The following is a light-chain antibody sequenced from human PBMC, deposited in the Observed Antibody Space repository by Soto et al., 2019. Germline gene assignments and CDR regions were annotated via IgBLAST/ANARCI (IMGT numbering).Light chain of an antibody. CDR1: QSISNN. CDR2: GAS. J-gene: IGKJ1*01. V-gene: IGKV3-15*01. CDR3: QQYNDWA. Sequence: EIVMTQSPATLSVSPGERATLSCWASQSISNNLAWYQQKSGQAPRLLIYGASTRATGTPDRFSGSGSGTEFTLTISSLQSEDFAVYYCQQYNDWAFGQGTKVEIK.